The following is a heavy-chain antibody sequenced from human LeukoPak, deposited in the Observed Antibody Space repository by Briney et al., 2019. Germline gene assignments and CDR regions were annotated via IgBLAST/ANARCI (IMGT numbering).Heavy chain of an antibody. D-gene: IGHD7-27*01. CDR2: ISYDGSNK. J-gene: IGHJ4*02. V-gene: IGHV3-30*03. Sequence: GGSLRLSCAASGFSFSTYGMHWVRQAPGKGLEWVAVISYDGSNKYYADSVKGRFTISRDNSKNTLYLQMNSLRAEDTAVYYCAGRAGDWFHFDYWGQGTLVTVSS. CDR3: AGRAGDWFHFDY. CDR1: GFSFSTYG.